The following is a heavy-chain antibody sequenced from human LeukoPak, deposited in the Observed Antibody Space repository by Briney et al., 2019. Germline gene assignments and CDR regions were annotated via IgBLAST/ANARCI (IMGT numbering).Heavy chain of an antibody. D-gene: IGHD3-3*01. Sequence: PGGSLRLSCAASGFTFSSYAMHWVRQAPGKGLEWVAVISYDGSNKYYADSVKGRFTISRDNSKNTLYLQMNILRAEDTAVYYCAREGGIRFLEWLSNNNWFDPWGQGTLVTVSS. CDR1: GFTFSSYA. CDR2: ISYDGSNK. J-gene: IGHJ5*02. V-gene: IGHV3-30-3*01. CDR3: AREGGIRFLEWLSNNNWFDP.